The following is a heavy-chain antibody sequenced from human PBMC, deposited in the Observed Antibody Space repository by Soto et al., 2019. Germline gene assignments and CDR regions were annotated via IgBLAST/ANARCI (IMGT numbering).Heavy chain of an antibody. CDR2: INAGNGKT. CDR1: GYTFTRYA. Sequence: ASVKVSCKASGYTFTRYAMHWVRQAPGQRLEWMGWINAGNGKTKYSQKFEDRVTMTTATSTNTVFLELRSLKSDDTAIYYCARDRLRGYDSSGFYSWGQGTMVTVSS. J-gene: IGHJ4*02. V-gene: IGHV1-3*01. D-gene: IGHD3-22*01. CDR3: ARDRLRGYDSSGFYS.